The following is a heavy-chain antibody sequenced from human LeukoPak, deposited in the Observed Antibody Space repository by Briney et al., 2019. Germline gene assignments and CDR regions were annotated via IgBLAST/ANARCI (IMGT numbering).Heavy chain of an antibody. CDR3: ARVIRDYDDFYPHYFDY. J-gene: IGHJ4*02. D-gene: IGHD4-17*01. CDR2: IYNGGST. Sequence: GGSLRLSCAASGFTVSSNYMSWVRQAPGKGLEWVSVIYNGGSTYYADPVKGRFTFSRDNSKNTLYLQMNSLRAEDTAVYYCARVIRDYDDFYPHYFDYWGQGTLVTVSS. CDR1: GFTVSSNY. V-gene: IGHV3-53*01.